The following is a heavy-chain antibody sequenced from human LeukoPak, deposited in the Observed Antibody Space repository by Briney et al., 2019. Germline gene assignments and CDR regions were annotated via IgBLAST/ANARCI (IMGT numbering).Heavy chain of an antibody. V-gene: IGHV3-30*02. CDR1: GLIFSSYG. Sequence: GGSLRLSCAVSGLIFSSYGMHWVRQAPGKGLEWVAFIRYDGSNKYYADSVKGRFTISRDNSKNTLYLQMNSLRAEDTAVYYCAKDRVYYGGNQYFDYWGQGTLVTVSS. D-gene: IGHD4-23*01. CDR3: AKDRVYYGGNQYFDY. CDR2: IRYDGSNK. J-gene: IGHJ4*02.